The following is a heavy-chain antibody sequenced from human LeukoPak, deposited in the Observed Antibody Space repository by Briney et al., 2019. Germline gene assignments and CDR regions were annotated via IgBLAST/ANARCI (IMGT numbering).Heavy chain of an antibody. J-gene: IGHJ4*02. Sequence: PGGSLRLSCAASGFTFSSYAMHWVRQAPGKGLEWVAVISYDGSNKYYADSVKGRFTISRDNSKNTLYLQMNSLRAEDTAVYYCARDCGGDCYLDYWGQGTLVTVSS. CDR2: ISYDGSNK. CDR3: ARDCGGDCYLDY. V-gene: IGHV3-30-3*01. CDR1: GFTFSSYA. D-gene: IGHD2-21*02.